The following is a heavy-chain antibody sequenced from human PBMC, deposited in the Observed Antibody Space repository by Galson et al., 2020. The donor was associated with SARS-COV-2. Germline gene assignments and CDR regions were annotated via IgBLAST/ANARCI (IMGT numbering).Heavy chain of an antibody. CDR3: ARLHYGEYAPEAVEI. D-gene: IGHD4-17*01. CDR2: ISHSGGT. CDR1: GTSISSGSYS. V-gene: IGHV4-30-2*01. Sequence: SETLSLTCAVSGTSISSGSYSWNWIRQPPGKGLEWIGYISHSGGTYYNPSLKSRVTISGDRSKNQFALRLSSVTAADTAVYYCARLHYGEYAPEAVEIWGAGKRVTVAS. J-gene: IGHJ3*02.